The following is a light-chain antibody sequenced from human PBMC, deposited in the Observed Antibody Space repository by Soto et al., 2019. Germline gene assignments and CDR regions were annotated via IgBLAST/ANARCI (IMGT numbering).Light chain of an antibody. CDR2: GAS. V-gene: IGKV3-20*01. Sequence: EIVLTQSPGTLSLSPGERVDLSCRASQSVSSSYLAWYQQKPGQSPRLLIYGASSRATGIPDRSSGSGSGTDFTLTITRLEPEDFAVYYCQQYGSSALSFGGGTKVDIK. CDR3: QQYGSSALS. CDR1: QSVSSSY. J-gene: IGKJ4*01.